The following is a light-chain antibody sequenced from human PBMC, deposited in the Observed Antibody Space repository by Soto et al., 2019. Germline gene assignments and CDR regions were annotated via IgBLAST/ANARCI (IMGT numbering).Light chain of an antibody. V-gene: IGLV2-23*02. CDR1: SSDVGSQNL. CDR2: DVI. CDR3: CSYAGTYTHVV. Sequence: QSALTQPASVSGSPGQSITISCTGTSSDVGSQNLVSWYQQHPGKAPKLMIYDVIKRPSGVPDRFSGSTSGNTASLTITGLQAEDEADYYCCSYAGTYTHVVFGGGTKLTVL. J-gene: IGLJ2*01.